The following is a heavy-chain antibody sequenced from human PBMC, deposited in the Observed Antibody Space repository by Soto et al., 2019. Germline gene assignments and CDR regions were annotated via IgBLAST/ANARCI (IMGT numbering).Heavy chain of an antibody. CDR1: GGSFSGYS. CDR3: ARLNGYCVGTNCHGYYGMDV. D-gene: IGHD2-21*01. J-gene: IGHJ6*02. V-gene: IGHV4-34*01. Sequence: SETLSLTCAVYGGSFSGYSWTWIRQPPGTGLEWIGEINHTESTYYHPSLLSRVTISVDTSMNEFSLRLSSVTAADTAVYYCARLNGYCVGTNCHGYYGMDVWGQGTTVTVSS. CDR2: INHTEST.